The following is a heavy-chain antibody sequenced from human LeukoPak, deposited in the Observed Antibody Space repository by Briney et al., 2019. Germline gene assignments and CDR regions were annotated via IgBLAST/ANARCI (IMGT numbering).Heavy chain of an antibody. V-gene: IGHV4-4*07. J-gene: IGHJ6*03. CDR1: GGSISSYY. CDR2: IYTSGST. Sequence: PSETLSLTCTVSGGSISSYYWSWIRQPAGKGLEWIGRIYTSGSTNYNPSLKSRVTMSVDTSKNQFSLKLSSVTAADTAVYYCARAFVVVPAAKHYYYYYMDVWGKGTTVTISS. D-gene: IGHD2-2*01. CDR3: ARAFVVVPAAKHYYYYYMDV.